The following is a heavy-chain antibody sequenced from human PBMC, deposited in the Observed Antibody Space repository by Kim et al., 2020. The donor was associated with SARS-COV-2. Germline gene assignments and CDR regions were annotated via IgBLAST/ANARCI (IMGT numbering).Heavy chain of an antibody. V-gene: IGHV3-30*03. CDR3: ARDISGGGDDH. Sequence: GGSLRLSCAASGFTFKTYGFHWVRQAPGKGLEWVAVISDDGSQKYYGDSVKGRFTVHRDNSNDTLFLQMSSLTTKDTAVYYCARDISGGGDDHWSQGTLVTVSS. J-gene: IGHJ5*02. D-gene: IGHD3-16*01. CDR1: GFTFKTYG. CDR2: ISDDGSQK.